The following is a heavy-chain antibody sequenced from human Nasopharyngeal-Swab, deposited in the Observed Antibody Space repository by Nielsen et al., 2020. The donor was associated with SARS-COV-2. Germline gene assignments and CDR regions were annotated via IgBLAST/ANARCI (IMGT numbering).Heavy chain of an antibody. CDR3: ARAPGGSGSSRYYYYYGMDV. CDR2: IYHSGST. D-gene: IGHD3-10*01. V-gene: IGHV4-4*02. Sequence: SETLSLTCAVSGGSISSSNWWSWVRQPPGKGLEWIGEIYHSGSTNYNPSLKSRVTISVDKSKNQFSLKLSSVTAADTAVYYCARAPGGSGSSRYYYYYGMDVWGQGTTVTVSS. J-gene: IGHJ6*02. CDR1: GGSISSSNW.